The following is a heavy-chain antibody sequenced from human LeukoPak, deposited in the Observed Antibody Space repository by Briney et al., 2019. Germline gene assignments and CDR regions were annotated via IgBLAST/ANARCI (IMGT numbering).Heavy chain of an antibody. CDR2: INPSGGST. Sequence: GASVKVSCKASVYTFTSYYMHWVRQAPGQGLEWMGIINPSGGSTSYAQKFQGRVTMTRVMSTSTVYMELSSLRSEDTAVYYCARDLGVCSGGSCYQFDYWGQGTLVTVSS. CDR3: ARDLGVCSGGSCYQFDY. V-gene: IGHV1-46*01. D-gene: IGHD2-15*01. CDR1: VYTFTSYY. J-gene: IGHJ4*02.